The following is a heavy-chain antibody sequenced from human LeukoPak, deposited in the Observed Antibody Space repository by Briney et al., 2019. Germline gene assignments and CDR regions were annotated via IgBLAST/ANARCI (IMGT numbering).Heavy chain of an antibody. CDR2: INAGNGNT. CDR1: GYTFTSYA. CDR3: ARDIYYYDSSGYYYPFDY. V-gene: IGHV1-3*01. Sequence: GASVKVSCKASGYTFTSYAMRWVRQAPGQRLEWMGWINAGNGNTKYSQKFQGRVTITRDTSASTAYMELSSLRSEDTAVYYCARDIYYYDSSGYYYPFDYWGQGTLVTVSS. D-gene: IGHD3-22*01. J-gene: IGHJ4*02.